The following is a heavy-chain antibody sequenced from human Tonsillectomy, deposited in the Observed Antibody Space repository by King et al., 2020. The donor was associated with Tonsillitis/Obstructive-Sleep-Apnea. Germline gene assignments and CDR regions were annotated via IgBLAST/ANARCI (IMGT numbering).Heavy chain of an antibody. J-gene: IGHJ4*02. V-gene: IGHV3-11*05. CDR3: ARVHGGVVVIQSPFDY. CDR1: GFTFSDYY. D-gene: IGHD2-21*01. CDR2: ISSSSSYT. Sequence: VQLVQSGGGLVKPGGSLRLSCAASGFTFSDYYMSWIRQAPGKGLEWVSYISSSSSYTNYADSVKGRFTISRDNAKNSLYLQMNSLRAEDTAVYYCARVHGGVVVIQSPFDYWGQGTLVTVSS.